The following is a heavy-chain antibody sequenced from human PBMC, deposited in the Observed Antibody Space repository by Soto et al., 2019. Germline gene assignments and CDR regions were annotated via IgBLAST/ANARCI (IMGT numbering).Heavy chain of an antibody. Sequence: GSLRLSCAASGFTFSSYAMSWVRQAPGKGLEWVSAISGSGGSTYYADSVKGRFTISRDNSKNTLYLQMNSLRAEDTAVYYCAKVVVPAAAAEDAFDIWGQGTMVTVSS. V-gene: IGHV3-23*01. D-gene: IGHD2-2*01. CDR1: GFTFSSYA. CDR2: ISGSGGST. J-gene: IGHJ3*02. CDR3: AKVVVPAAAAEDAFDI.